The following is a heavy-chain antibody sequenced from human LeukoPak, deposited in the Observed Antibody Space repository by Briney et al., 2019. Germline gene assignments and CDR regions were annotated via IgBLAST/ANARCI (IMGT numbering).Heavy chain of an antibody. V-gene: IGHV4-61*05. Sequence: SETLSLTCTVSGGSISSSSYYWGWIRQPPGKGLEWIGYIYYSGSTNYNPSLKSRVTISVDTSKNQFSLKLSSVTAADTAVYYCARAAYSGSYHSDYWGQGTLVTVSS. J-gene: IGHJ4*02. CDR1: GGSISSSSYY. CDR2: IYYSGST. D-gene: IGHD1-26*01. CDR3: ARAAYSGSYHSDY.